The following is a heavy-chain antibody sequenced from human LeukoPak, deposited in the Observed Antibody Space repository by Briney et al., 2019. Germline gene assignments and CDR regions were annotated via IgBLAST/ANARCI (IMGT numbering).Heavy chain of an antibody. Sequence: GGSLRLSCAASGFTFSDYYMSWIRQAPGKGLEWVSYISSSSSYTNYADSVKGRFTISRDNAKNSLYLQMNSLKTEDTAVYYCARNPYGSGWTWDYWGQGTLVTVSS. D-gene: IGHD6-19*01. CDR2: ISSSSSYT. J-gene: IGHJ4*02. CDR1: GFTFSDYY. CDR3: ARNPYGSGWTWDY. V-gene: IGHV3-11*03.